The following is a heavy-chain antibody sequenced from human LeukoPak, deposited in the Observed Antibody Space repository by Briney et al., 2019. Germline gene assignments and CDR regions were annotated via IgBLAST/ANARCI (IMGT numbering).Heavy chain of an antibody. CDR3: ARDSHYDSSGYRFDP. CDR2: IYYSGST. Sequence: KSSETLSLTCTVSGDSISSYYWSWIRQPPGKGLEWIGYIYYSGSTNYNPSLKSRVTISVDTSKNQFSLKLSSVTAADTAVYYCARDSHYDSSGYRFDPWGQGTLVTVSS. V-gene: IGHV4-59*12. CDR1: GDSISSYY. J-gene: IGHJ5*02. D-gene: IGHD3-22*01.